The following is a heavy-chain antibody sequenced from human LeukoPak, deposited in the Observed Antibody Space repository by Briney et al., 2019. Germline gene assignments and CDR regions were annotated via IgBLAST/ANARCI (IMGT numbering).Heavy chain of an antibody. Sequence: TGGSLRLSCAASGFTFSSYAMSWVRQAPGKGLEWVSAISGSGGSTYYADSVKGRFTISRDNSKSTLYLQMNSLRAEDTAVYYCASAYSTGWYYFDYWGQGTLVTVSS. V-gene: IGHV3-23*01. CDR3: ASAYSTGWYYFDY. CDR2: ISGSGGST. CDR1: GFTFSSYA. J-gene: IGHJ4*02. D-gene: IGHD6-19*01.